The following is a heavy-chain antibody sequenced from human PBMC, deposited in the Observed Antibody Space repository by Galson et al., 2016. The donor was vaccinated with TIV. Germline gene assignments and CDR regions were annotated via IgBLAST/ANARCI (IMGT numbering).Heavy chain of an antibody. V-gene: IGHV1-2*02. Sequence: SVKVSCKASGYTFTDYFLHWVRQAPGQGPEWMGRIHPKSGGTDHAQYLQGRFTMARGTSISTVYLEINSLKSDDTAVYYCARGSNTARSHFDNWGQGTLVTVSS. J-gene: IGHJ4*02. CDR3: ARGSNTARSHFDN. CDR1: GYTFTDYF. D-gene: IGHD5-18*01. CDR2: IHPKSGGT.